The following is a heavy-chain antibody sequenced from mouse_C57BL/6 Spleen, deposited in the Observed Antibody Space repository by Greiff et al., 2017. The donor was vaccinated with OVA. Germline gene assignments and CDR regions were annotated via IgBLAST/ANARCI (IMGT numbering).Heavy chain of an antibody. CDR1: GYTFTSYW. V-gene: IGHV1-50*01. CDR2: IDPSDSYT. J-gene: IGHJ1*03. CDR3: ASYDGYYETDWYFDV. D-gene: IGHD2-3*01. Sequence: QVQLQQPGAELVKPGASVKLSCKASGYTFTSYWMQWVKQRPGQGLEWIGEIDPSDSYTNYNPKFKGKATLTVDTSSSTAYMQLSSLTSEDSAVYYCASYDGYYETDWYFDVWGTGTTVTVSS.